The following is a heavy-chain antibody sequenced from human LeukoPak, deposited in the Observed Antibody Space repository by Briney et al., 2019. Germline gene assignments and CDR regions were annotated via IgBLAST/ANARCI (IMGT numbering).Heavy chain of an antibody. J-gene: IGHJ4*02. V-gene: IGHV1-69*02. CDR1: GGTFSSYT. CDR2: IIPILGIA. D-gene: IGHD4-17*01. Sequence: SVKVSCRASGGTFSSYTISWVRQAPGQGLEWMGRIIPILGIANYAQKFQGRVTITADKSTSTAYMELSSLRSEDTAVYYCATPGARKGSYGDYGDFDYWGQGTLVTVSS. CDR3: ATPGARKGSYGDYGDFDY.